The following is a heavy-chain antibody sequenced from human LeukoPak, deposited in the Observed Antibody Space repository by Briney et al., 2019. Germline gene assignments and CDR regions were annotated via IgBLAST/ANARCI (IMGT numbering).Heavy chain of an antibody. CDR1: GYTFTSYG. Sequence: ASVKVSCKASGYTFTSYGISWVRQAPGQGLEWMGWISAYNGNTNYAQKPRGRVTMTTDTSTSTAYMELRSLKSDDTAVYYCARGEGYSYGSMSDYWGQGTLVTVSS. V-gene: IGHV1-18*01. J-gene: IGHJ4*02. CDR3: ARGEGYSYGSMSDY. CDR2: ISAYNGNT. D-gene: IGHD5-18*01.